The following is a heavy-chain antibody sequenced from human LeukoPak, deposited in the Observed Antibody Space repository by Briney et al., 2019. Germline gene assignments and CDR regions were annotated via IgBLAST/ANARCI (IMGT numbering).Heavy chain of an antibody. Sequence: ASVKVSCTASGYTFTSYDINWVRQATGQGLEWMGWMNPNSGNTGYAQKFQGRVTMTRNTSISTAYMELNSLRSEDTAVYYCARVAGTMVRGVIGYWGQGTLVTVSS. V-gene: IGHV1-8*01. J-gene: IGHJ4*02. CDR2: MNPNSGNT. CDR3: ARVAGTMVRGVIGY. D-gene: IGHD3-10*01. CDR1: GYTFTSYD.